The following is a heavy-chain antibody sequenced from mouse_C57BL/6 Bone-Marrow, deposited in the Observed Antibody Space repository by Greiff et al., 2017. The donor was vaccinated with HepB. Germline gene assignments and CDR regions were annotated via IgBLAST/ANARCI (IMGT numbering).Heavy chain of an antibody. CDR1: GYSITSGYY. CDR3: ARDSGERRSYYFDY. D-gene: IGHD1-3*01. Sequence: DVKLQESGPGLVKPSQSLSLTCSVTGYSITSGYYWNWIRQFPGNKLEWMGYISYDGSNNYNPSLKNRISITRDTSKNQFFLKLNSVTTEDTATYYCARDSGERRSYYFDYWGQGTTLTVSS. CDR2: ISYDGSN. J-gene: IGHJ2*01. V-gene: IGHV3-6*01.